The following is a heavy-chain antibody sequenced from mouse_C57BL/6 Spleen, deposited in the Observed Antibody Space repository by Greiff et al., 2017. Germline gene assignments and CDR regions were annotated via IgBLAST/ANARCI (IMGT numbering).Heavy chain of an antibody. CDR3: ARGAVVAYYFDD. CDR2: INPNNGGT. D-gene: IGHD1-1*01. CDR1: GYTFTDYY. J-gene: IGHJ2*01. V-gene: IGHV1-26*01. Sequence: EVQGVESGPELVKPGASVKISCKASGYTFTDYYMNWVKQSHGKSLEWIGDINPNNGGTSYNQKFKGKATLTVDKSSSTAYMELRSLTSEDSAVYYCARGAVVAYYFDDWGQGTTLTVSS.